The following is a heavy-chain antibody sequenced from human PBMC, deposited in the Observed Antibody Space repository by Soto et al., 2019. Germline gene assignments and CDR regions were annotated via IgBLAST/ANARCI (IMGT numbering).Heavy chain of an antibody. CDR2: IWYDGSNK. CDR3: ARDRRYSSSWYGDY. D-gene: IGHD6-13*01. CDR1: GFTFSSYG. V-gene: IGHV3-33*01. J-gene: IGHJ4*02. Sequence: GGSLRLSCAASGFTFSSYGMHWVRQAPGKGLEWVAVIWYDGSNKYYADSVKGRFTISRDNSKNTLYLQMNSLRAEDTAVYYCARDRRYSSSWYGDYWGQGTLVTVSS.